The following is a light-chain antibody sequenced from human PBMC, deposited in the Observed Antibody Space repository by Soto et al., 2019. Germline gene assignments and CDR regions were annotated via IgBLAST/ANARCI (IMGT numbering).Light chain of an antibody. CDR1: QSVRSW. CDR2: KAS. J-gene: IGKJ4*01. CDR3: QQYDNYST. V-gene: IGKV1-5*03. Sequence: DIQMTQSPSTLSATIGDRVTITCRASQSVRSWLAWYQQKAGKAPRLLIYKASSIQSGVPSRFSGSGSGTEFTLTISSLQPDDSATHYCQQYDNYSTFGGGTKVEIK.